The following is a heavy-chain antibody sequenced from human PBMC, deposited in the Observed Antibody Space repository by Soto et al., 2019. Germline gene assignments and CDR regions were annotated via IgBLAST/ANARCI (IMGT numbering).Heavy chain of an antibody. CDR2: TYYNGTT. V-gene: IGHV4-39*07. CDR1: GGSIDRSNYY. CDR3: ARTNYCDNDFFSFDY. J-gene: IGHJ4*02. D-gene: IGHD2-21*02. Sequence: SETLSLTCNVSGGSIDRSNYYWDWLRQPPGKGLEWIGTTYYNGTTNYNQSLNSRVTKSVDKSKNQFSLKLSSVTAADTAVYYCARTNYCDNDFFSFDYWGQGTLFTVPS.